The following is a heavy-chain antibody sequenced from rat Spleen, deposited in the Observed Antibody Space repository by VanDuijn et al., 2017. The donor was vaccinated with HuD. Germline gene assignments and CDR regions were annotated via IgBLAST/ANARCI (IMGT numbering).Heavy chain of an antibody. D-gene: IGHD5-1*01. Sequence: QVQLKESGPGLVQPSQTLSLTCTVSEFSLTGNNIHWVRQPPGKGLEWMGRMRNDGDTSYNSALKSRLSISRDTSKSQVFLKMNSLQTDDTAKYFCARLTGSWYFDFWGPGTMVTVSS. J-gene: IGHJ1*01. CDR2: MRNDGDT. CDR3: ARLTGSWYFDF. CDR1: EFSLTGNN. V-gene: IGHV2-63*01.